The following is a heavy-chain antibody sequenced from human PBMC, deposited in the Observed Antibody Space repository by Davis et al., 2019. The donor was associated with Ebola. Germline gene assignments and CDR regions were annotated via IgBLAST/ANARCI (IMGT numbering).Heavy chain of an antibody. Sequence: AASVKVSCKASGGTFSSYAISWVRQAPGQGLEWMGWMNPNSGNTGYAQKFQGRVTMTRNTSISTAYMELSSLRSEDTAVYYCARAYGAVYYYGMDVWGQGTTVTVSS. CDR1: GGTFSSYA. D-gene: IGHD3-10*01. CDR2: MNPNSGNT. J-gene: IGHJ6*02. V-gene: IGHV1-8*02. CDR3: ARAYGAVYYYGMDV.